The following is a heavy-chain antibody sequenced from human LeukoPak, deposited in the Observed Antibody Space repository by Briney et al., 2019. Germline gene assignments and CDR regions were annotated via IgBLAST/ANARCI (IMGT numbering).Heavy chain of an antibody. J-gene: IGHJ4*02. V-gene: IGHV3-73*01. D-gene: IGHD6-19*01. CDR3: TALGVAAY. CDR2: IRSRTNSYAT. Sequence: GGSLRLSCAASGFTFSGSALHWVRQASGKGLEWVGRIRSRTNSYATVYAASAKGRFTISRDDSKNMAYLQMNSLKTEDTAVYYCTALGVAAYWGQGTLVTVSS. CDR1: GFTFSGSA.